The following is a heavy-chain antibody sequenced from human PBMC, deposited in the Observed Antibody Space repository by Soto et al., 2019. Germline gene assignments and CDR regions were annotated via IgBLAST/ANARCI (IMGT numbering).Heavy chain of an antibody. Sequence: GASVKVSCKASGYTFTSYGISWVRQAPGQGLEWMGWISAYNGNTNYAQKLQGRVTMTTDTSTSTAYMELRSLRSDDTAVYYCARGPHYDFWSGYSEYYFDDWGQGTRVTVSS. CDR3: ARGPHYDFWSGYSEYYFDD. V-gene: IGHV1-18*01. J-gene: IGHJ4*02. CDR1: GYTFTSYG. D-gene: IGHD3-3*01. CDR2: ISAYNGNT.